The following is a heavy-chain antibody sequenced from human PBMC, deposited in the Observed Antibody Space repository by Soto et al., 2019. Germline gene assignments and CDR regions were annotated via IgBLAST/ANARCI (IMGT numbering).Heavy chain of an antibody. CDR2: ISSDGSNK. CDR3: AKVRADYYYGSGPFDY. J-gene: IGHJ4*02. Sequence: QVQLVESGGGVVQPGRSLRLSCAASGFTFSSYGMHWVRQAPGKGLEWVALISSDGSNKYYADSVKGRFTISRDNSKNTLYLQMNILRAEDTAVYYCAKVRADYYYGSGPFDYWGQGTLVTVSS. CDR1: GFTFSSYG. D-gene: IGHD3-10*01. V-gene: IGHV3-30*18.